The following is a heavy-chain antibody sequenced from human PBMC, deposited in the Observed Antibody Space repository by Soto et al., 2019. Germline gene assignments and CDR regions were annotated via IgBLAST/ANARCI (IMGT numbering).Heavy chain of an antibody. V-gene: IGHV3-33*01. D-gene: IGHD1-26*01. Sequence: GGSLRLSCAASGFTFSSYGMHWVRQAPGKGLEWVAVIWYDGSNKYYADSVKGRFTISRDNSKNTLYLQMNSLRAEDTAVYYCARDEYSGSDTDRYYYYYGMDVWGQGTTVTVSS. CDR2: IWYDGSNK. J-gene: IGHJ6*02. CDR3: ARDEYSGSDTDRYYYYYGMDV. CDR1: GFTFSSYG.